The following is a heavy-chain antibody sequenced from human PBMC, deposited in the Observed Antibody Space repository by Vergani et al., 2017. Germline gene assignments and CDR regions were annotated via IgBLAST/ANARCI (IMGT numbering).Heavy chain of an antibody. CDR3: ASGGHGSENGGALQL. D-gene: IGHD3-10*01. CDR2: IYPGDSEV. J-gene: IGHJ3*01. Sequence: EKQLVQSGSETKKPGESLKISCQAFGYIFSNFWIGWVRQRPGRGLEWMRIIYPGDSEVKSNPTFRGQVIFSVDTSVNTVYLQWRSLQASDTATYFCASGGHGSENGGALQLWGQGTNITVSS. CDR1: GYIFSNFW. V-gene: IGHV5-51*01.